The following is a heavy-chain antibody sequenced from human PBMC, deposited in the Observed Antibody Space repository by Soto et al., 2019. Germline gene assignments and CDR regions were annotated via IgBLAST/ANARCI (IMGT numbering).Heavy chain of an antibody. D-gene: IGHD2-8*01. Sequence: QVQLVQSGAEVKKPGSSVKVSCKASGDVFRSYGINWVRQAPGQGLEWMGGIIPISGTTNYAQKFQGRVAITADESTDTVYMELSRLRSEDTAVYFCARVRCFNGLCHTADSGMDVW. V-gene: IGHV1-69*01. CDR3: ARVRCFNGLCHTADSGMDV. CDR1: GDVFRSYG. CDR2: IIPISGTT. J-gene: IGHJ6*01.